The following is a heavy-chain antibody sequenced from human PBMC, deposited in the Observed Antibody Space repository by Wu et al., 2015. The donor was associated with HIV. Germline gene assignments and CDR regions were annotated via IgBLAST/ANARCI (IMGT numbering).Heavy chain of an antibody. D-gene: IGHD6-25*01. J-gene: IGHJ4*02. Sequence: KVSCKASGYTFTGYYIHWVRQAPGQGLEWMGEVNPNSGGTNYAQKFQGRVTMARDTSISTAYMELTRLRSDDTAVYYCARGGAAARNYHFSAPVYWGRGTLVAVSS. CDR2: VNPNSGGT. CDR3: ARGGAAARNYHFSAPVY. V-gene: IGHV1-2*02. CDR1: GYTFTGYY.